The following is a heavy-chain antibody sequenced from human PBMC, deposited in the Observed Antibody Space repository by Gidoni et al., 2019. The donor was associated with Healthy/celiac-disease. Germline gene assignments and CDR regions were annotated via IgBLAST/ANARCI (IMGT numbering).Heavy chain of an antibody. J-gene: IGHJ4*02. V-gene: IGHV3-21*01. CDR1: GFTFSSYS. CDR2: ISSSSSYI. Sequence: EVQLVESGGGLVKPGGSLRLSCAASGFTFSSYSMNWVRQAPGKGLEWVSSISSSSSYIYYADSVKGRFTISRDNAKNSLYLQMNSLRAEDTAVYYCARDRGGYDYGDYVIDYWGQGTLVTVSS. CDR3: ARDRGGYDYGDYVIDY. D-gene: IGHD4-17*01.